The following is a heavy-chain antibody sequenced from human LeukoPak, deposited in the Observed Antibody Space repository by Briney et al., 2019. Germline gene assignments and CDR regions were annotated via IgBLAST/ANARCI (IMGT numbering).Heavy chain of an antibody. CDR2: ISRSSDYI. V-gene: IGHV3-21*01. CDR3: AREELSY. Sequence: GGPLRLSCAASGFTFSSYNMNWVRQAPGKGLEWVSSISRSSDYIYYADSVKGRFTISRDNAKNSLYLQMNSLRAEDTAVYYCAREELSYWGQGTLVTVSS. J-gene: IGHJ4*02. D-gene: IGHD1-26*01. CDR1: GFTFSSYN.